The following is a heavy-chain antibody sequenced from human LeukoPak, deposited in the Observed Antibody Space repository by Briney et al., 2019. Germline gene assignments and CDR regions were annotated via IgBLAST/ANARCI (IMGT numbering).Heavy chain of an antibody. CDR1: GGSFSGYY. D-gene: IGHD2-2*01. Sequence: PSETLSLTCAVYGGSFSGYYWSWIRQPPGKGLEWIGEIDHSGSTNYNPPLKSRVTISVDTSKNQFSLKLSSVTAADTAVYYCARAWRYCSSTSCSHDYGMDVWGQGTTVTVSS. CDR3: ARAWRYCSSTSCSHDYGMDV. V-gene: IGHV4-34*01. CDR2: IDHSGST. J-gene: IGHJ6*02.